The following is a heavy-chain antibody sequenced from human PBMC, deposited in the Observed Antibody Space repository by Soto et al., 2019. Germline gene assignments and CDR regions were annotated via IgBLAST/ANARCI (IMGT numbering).Heavy chain of an antibody. V-gene: IGHV4-59*01. CDR3: ASTSGRYYGYYYYGTDV. Sequence: SETLSLTCTVSGGSISSYYWSWIRQPPGKGLEWIGYIYYSGSTNYNPSLKSRVTISVDTSKNQFSLKLSSVTAADTAVYYCASTSGRYYGYYYYGTDVWGQGTTVTVSS. CDR1: GGSISSYY. D-gene: IGHD1-26*01. J-gene: IGHJ6*02. CDR2: IYYSGST.